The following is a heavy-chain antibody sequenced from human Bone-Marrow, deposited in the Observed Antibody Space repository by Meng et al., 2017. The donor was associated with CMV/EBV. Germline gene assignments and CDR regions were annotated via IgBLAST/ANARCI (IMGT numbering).Heavy chain of an antibody. CDR2: LNPNSGGT. J-gene: IGHJ4*02. CDR1: GYTFTGYY. V-gene: IGHV1-2*02. D-gene: IGHD1-1*01. CDR3: ARERALERRGQPDY. Sequence: ASVKVSCKASGYTFTGYYMHWVRQAPGQGLEWMGWLNPNSGGTNYAQKFQGRVTMTRDTSISTAYMERSRPSSDDTAVYYCARERALERRGQPDYWGQGTLVTVSS.